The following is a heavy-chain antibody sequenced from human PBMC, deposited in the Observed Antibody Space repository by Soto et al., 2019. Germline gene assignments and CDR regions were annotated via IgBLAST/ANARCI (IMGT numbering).Heavy chain of an antibody. CDR1: GGSITNYY. Sequence: PSETLSLPCAVSGGSITNYYWTWIRQPPGKGLEWIGYIYDIGTAIYSPSLKSRVTFSVDKSKSQFSLRLTSVTAADTAVYFCARASVGFASVDSWGQGMLVTVSS. J-gene: IGHJ5*01. CDR3: ARASVGFASVDS. V-gene: IGHV4-59*01. CDR2: IYDIGTA. D-gene: IGHD3-16*01.